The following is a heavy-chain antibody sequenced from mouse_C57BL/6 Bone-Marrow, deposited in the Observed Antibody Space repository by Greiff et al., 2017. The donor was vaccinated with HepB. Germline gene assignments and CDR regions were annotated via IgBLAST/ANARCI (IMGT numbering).Heavy chain of an antibody. V-gene: IGHV1-69*01. D-gene: IGHD2-1*01. CDR2: IDPSDSYT. CDR1: GYTFTSYW. CDR3: ARAPIYYGNYNDY. J-gene: IGHJ2*01. Sequence: QVQLQQPGAELVMPGASVKLSCKASGYTFTSYWMHWVKQRPGQGLEWIGEIDPSDSYTNYNQKFKGKSTLTVDKSSSTAYMQLSSLQSEDSAVYYCARAPIYYGNYNDYWGQGTTLTVSS.